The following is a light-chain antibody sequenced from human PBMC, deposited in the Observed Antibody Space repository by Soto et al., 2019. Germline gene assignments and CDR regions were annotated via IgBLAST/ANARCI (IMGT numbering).Light chain of an antibody. CDR2: GSS. V-gene: IGKV3-20*01. CDR1: QSVSNKY. Sequence: EVVLTQSPGTLSLSPGERATLSCRASQSVSNKYLAWYQQKPGQAPRLLIFGSSDSATDIPDRFSGSGSGTDFTFTISSLEPEDFAVYYCQQYGSSPPYTFGQGTKLEIK. CDR3: QQYGSSPPYT. J-gene: IGKJ2*01.